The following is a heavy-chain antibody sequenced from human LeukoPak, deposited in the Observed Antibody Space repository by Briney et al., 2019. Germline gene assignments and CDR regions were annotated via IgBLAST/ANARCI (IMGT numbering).Heavy chain of an antibody. V-gene: IGHV4-34*01. D-gene: IGHD3-22*01. Sequence: GSLRLSCAASGFTFSNYGMHWVRQPPGKGLEWIGDINHSGSTNYNPSLKSRVTISVDTSKNQFSLKLSSVTAADTAVYYCARGFQLNYYDSSGYLYDYWGQGTLVTVSS. CDR3: ARGFQLNYYDSSGYLYDY. CDR2: INHSGST. J-gene: IGHJ4*02. CDR1: GFTFSNYG.